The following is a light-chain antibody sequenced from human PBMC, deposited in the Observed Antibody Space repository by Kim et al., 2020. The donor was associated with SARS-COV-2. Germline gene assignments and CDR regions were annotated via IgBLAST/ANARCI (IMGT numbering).Light chain of an antibody. CDR3: QSYDSGNHWV. CDR1: SGRFARYY. J-gene: IGLJ3*02. V-gene: IGLV6-57*02. Sequence: ALSIPCTGSSGRFARYYVQWCQQRPGSAPTTVIYADTQRPSGVPDRYSGSIDSSSNSASLTISGLKTEDEADYYCQSYDSGNHWVFGGGTQLTVL. CDR2: ADT.